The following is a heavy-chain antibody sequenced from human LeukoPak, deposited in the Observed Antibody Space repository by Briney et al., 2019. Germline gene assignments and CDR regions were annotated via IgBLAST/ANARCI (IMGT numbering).Heavy chain of an antibody. J-gene: IGHJ4*02. Sequence: SETLSLTCTVSGGSISSYYWSWIRQPPGKGLEWIGYIYYSGSTNYNPSLKSRVTMSVDTSKNQFSLKLSSVTAADTAVYYCAREEASQLLWFGELLGFDYWGQGTLVTVSS. D-gene: IGHD3-10*01. CDR3: AREEASQLLWFGELLGFDY. CDR2: IYYSGST. V-gene: IGHV4-59*12. CDR1: GGSISSYY.